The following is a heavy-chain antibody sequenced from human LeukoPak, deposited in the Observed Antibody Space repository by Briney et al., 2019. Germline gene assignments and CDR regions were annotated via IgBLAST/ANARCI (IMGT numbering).Heavy chain of an antibody. Sequence: PSGGSLRLSCAASGFTFSTSWMSWVRQAPGKGLEWVANIRKDGSDIHYVDSVKGRFTISRDNAKNSLYLQMNSLRAEDTAVYYCARDNGGPDDYWGQGTLVTVSS. CDR1: GFTFSTSW. V-gene: IGHV3-7*01. CDR2: IRKDGSDI. CDR3: ARDNGGPDDY. J-gene: IGHJ4*02. D-gene: IGHD3-16*01.